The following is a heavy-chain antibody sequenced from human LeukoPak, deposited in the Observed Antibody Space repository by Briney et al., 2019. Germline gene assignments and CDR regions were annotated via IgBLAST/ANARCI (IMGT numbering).Heavy chain of an antibody. D-gene: IGHD3-10*01. V-gene: IGHV3-7*01. Sequence: AGGSLRLSCAASGFTFSSYWMSWVRQAPGKGLEWVANIKQDGSEKYYVDSVKGRFTISRDNAKNSLYLQMNSLRAEDTAVYYCASTNILLWFGDLSYYFDYWGQGTLVTVSS. J-gene: IGHJ4*02. CDR2: IKQDGSEK. CDR1: GFTFSSYW. CDR3: ASTNILLWFGDLSYYFDY.